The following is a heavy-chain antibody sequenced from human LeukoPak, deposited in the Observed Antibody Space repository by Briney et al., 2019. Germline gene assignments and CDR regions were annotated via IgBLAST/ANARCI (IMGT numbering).Heavy chain of an antibody. D-gene: IGHD2-2*01. CDR2: IYYSGST. Sequence: PSETPSLTCTVSGGSISSYYWSWIRQPPGKGLEWIGYIYYSGSTNYNPSLKSRVTISVDTSKNQFSLKLSSVTAADTAVYYCARQHPGYCSSTSCYGYWYFDLWGRGTLVTVSS. CDR3: ARQHPGYCSSTSCYGYWYFDL. V-gene: IGHV4-59*08. CDR1: GGSISSYY. J-gene: IGHJ2*01.